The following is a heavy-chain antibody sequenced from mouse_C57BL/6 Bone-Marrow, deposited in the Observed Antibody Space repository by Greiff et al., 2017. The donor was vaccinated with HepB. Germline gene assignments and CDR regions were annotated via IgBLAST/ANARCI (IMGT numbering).Heavy chain of an antibody. D-gene: IGHD1-1*01. CDR1: GFNIKNTY. CDR2: IDPANGNT. J-gene: IGHJ4*01. CDR3: ARSGYGSCYAMDY. Sequence: VQLKESVAELVRPGASVKLSCTASGFNIKNTYMHWVKQRPEQGLEWIGRIDPANGNTKYAPKFQGKATITADTSSNTAYLQRSSLTSEDTAIYYCARSGYGSCYAMDYWGQGTSVTVSS. V-gene: IGHV14-3*01.